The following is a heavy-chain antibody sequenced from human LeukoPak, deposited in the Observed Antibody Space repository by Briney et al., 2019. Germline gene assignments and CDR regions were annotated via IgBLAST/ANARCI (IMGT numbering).Heavy chain of an antibody. J-gene: IGHJ4*02. D-gene: IGHD3-22*01. CDR1: GFTVSSNY. Sequence: GGSLRLSCAASGFTVSSNYMSWVRQAPGKGLEWVSVIYSGGSTYYADSVKGRFTISRDNSKNTLYLQMNSQRAEDTAVYYCARATYYYDSSGHDWGQGTLVTVSS. CDR3: ARATYYYDSSGHD. V-gene: IGHV3-53*01. CDR2: IYSGGST.